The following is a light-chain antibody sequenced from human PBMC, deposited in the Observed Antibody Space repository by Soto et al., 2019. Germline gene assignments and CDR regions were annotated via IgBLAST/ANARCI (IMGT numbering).Light chain of an antibody. V-gene: IGLV2-14*01. Sequence: QSVLTQPASVSGSPGQSITISCTGTSSDVGGYNYVSWYQQHPGKAPKLMIYDVSNRPSGVSNRFSGSKSGNTASLTISGLQAEDEADYYCSSYTSSSTLVVGGGTK. CDR2: DVS. J-gene: IGLJ2*01. CDR3: SSYTSSSTLV. CDR1: SSDVGGYNY.